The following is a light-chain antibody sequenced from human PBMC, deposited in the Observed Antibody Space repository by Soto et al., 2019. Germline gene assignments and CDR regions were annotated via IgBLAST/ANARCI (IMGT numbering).Light chain of an antibody. CDR3: TSYTSSSTLYV. CDR1: SSDVGGYNY. Sequence: QSVLTQPASVSGSPGQSITISCTGTSSDVGGYNYVSWYQQHPGKAPKLMIYDVSNRPSGVSNRFSGSKSGNTASLTISGLQAEDGADYYCTSYTSSSTLYVFGTGTKLTVL. CDR2: DVS. J-gene: IGLJ1*01. V-gene: IGLV2-14*01.